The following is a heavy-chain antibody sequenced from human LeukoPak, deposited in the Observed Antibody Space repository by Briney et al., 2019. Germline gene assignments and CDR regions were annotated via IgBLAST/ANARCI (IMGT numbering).Heavy chain of an antibody. V-gene: IGHV3-30*18. J-gene: IGHJ4*02. Sequence: PGGSLRLSCAASGFTFSSYGMHWVRQAPGNGLEWVAVISYDGSTKYYADSVKGRFTISRDNSKNTLYLQMNSLRAEDTAVYYCAKALGGYALDYWGQGTLVTVSS. CDR1: GFTFSSYG. D-gene: IGHD3-16*01. CDR3: AKALGGYALDY. CDR2: ISYDGSTK.